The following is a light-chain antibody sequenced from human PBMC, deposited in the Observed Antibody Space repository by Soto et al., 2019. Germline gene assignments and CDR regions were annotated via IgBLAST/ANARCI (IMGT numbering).Light chain of an antibody. V-gene: IGKV1-8*01. CDR1: QGISSY. CDR3: QHYYSYPRT. CDR2: AAS. J-gene: IGKJ1*01. Sequence: AIRMTQSPSSLSASTGDRVTITCRASQGISSYLAWYQQKPGKAPKLLIYAASTLPSGVPSRFSGSGSGTDFTLTISCLPSEDFATYYWQHYYSYPRTFGQGTKVEIK.